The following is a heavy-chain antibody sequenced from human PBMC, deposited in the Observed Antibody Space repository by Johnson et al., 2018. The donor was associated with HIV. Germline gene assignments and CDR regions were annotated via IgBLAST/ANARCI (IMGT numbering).Heavy chain of an antibody. V-gene: IGHV3-30*04. Sequence: QMQLVESGGGVVQPGRPLRLSCAASGFTFSSYAMHWVRQAPGKGLEWVAVISYDGSNKYYADSVKGRFTISRDNSENTLYLQMNSLKAEDTAVYYCASLSDDAFDFWGQGTMVIVSS. J-gene: IGHJ3*01. CDR2: ISYDGSNK. CDR1: GFTFSSYA. CDR3: ASLSDDAFDF.